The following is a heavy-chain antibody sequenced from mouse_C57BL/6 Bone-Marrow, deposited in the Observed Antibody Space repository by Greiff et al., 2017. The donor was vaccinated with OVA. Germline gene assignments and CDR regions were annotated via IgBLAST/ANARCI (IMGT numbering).Heavy chain of an antibody. J-gene: IGHJ3*01. CDR2: IDPENGDT. Sequence: VQLQQSGAELVRPGASVKLSCTASGFNIKDDYMPWVKQRPEQGLEWIGWIDPENGDTEYASKFQGKATITADTSSNTAYLQLSSLTSEDTAVYYCTTMDCYYSWFAYWGQGTLVTVSA. CDR1: GFNIKDDY. D-gene: IGHD2-3*01. CDR3: TTMDCYYSWFAY. V-gene: IGHV14-4*01.